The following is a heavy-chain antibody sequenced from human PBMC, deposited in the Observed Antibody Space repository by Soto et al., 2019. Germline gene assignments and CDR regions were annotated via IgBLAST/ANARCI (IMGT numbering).Heavy chain of an antibody. D-gene: IGHD3-9*01. CDR1: GYSFTSYC. Sequence: GECVTISCKDSGYSFTSYCIVWVLQMPGKGPEGMGILYAGDSDTRYSPSFQCQVTISPDKSISTAYLQWSSLKASDTAMYYCARPAAGYTRAHRMDAFDIWGQGTMVTVSS. V-gene: IGHV5-51*01. J-gene: IGHJ3*02. CDR3: ARPAAGYTRAHRMDAFDI. CDR2: LYAGDSDT.